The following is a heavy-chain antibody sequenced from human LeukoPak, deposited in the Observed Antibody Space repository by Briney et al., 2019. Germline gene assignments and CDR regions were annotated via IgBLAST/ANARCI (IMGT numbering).Heavy chain of an antibody. D-gene: IGHD3-22*01. CDR2: INPSGGST. J-gene: IGHJ4*02. CDR3: ARVTPRYYYDSSGYPDY. V-gene: IGHV1-46*01. Sequence: ASVKVSCKASGYTFTSYYMHWVRQAPGQGLEWMGIINPSGGSTSYAQKFQGRVTMTRDTSISTAYMELSRLRSDDTAVYYCARVTPRYYYDSSGYPDYWGQGTLVIVSS. CDR1: GYTFTSYY.